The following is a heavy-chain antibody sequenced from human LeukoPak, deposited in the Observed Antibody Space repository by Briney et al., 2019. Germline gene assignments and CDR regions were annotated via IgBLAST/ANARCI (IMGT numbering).Heavy chain of an antibody. CDR2: IHPGEYER. Sequence: GESLKISCKASGYRFTSYWIGWVRQMPGKGLEWMGVIHPGEYERRYSPSFEGQVTISADRSISTAYMQWSSLKASDTAMYYCAGRTDSGWTWFDPWGQGTLVTVSS. J-gene: IGHJ5*02. CDR3: AGRTDSGWTWFDP. V-gene: IGHV5-51*01. CDR1: GYRFTSYW. D-gene: IGHD6-25*01.